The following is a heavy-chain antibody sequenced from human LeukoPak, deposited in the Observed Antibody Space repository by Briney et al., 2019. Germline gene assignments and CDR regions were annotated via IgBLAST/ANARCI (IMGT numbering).Heavy chain of an antibody. CDR1: GYTFTSYA. J-gene: IGHJ4*02. D-gene: IGHD6-19*01. CDR3: ARDGDSGYSSGWYDY. Sequence: ASVKVSCKASGYTFTSYAMQWVRQAPGQRREWMGWINAGNGNTKYSQKCQGRVTITRDTSGSTAYMELRSLRSEDTAVYYCARDGDSGYSSGWYDYWGQGSLVTVSS. V-gene: IGHV1-3*01. CDR2: INAGNGNT.